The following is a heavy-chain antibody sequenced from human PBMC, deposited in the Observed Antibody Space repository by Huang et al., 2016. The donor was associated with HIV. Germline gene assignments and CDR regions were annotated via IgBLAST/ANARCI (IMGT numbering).Heavy chain of an antibody. D-gene: IGHD4-4*01. CDR2: VMPVFDSP. CDR3: ARGSLEYSVSSSLDY. V-gene: IGHV1-69*13. J-gene: IGHJ4*02. Sequence: QVQLLQSGAEVKKPGSSVKVSCKASGGPFRSYSIAWVRQAPGPGLEWMASVMPVFDSPNYGQKLEGRVRVTADESTSTVYIELRDLRPDDTAVYFCARGSLEYSVSSSLDYWGQGTHVTVSS. CDR1: GGPFRSYS.